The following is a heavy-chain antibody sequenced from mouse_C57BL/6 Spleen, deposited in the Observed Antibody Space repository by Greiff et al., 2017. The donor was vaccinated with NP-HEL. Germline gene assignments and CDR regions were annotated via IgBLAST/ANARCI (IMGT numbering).Heavy chain of an antibody. V-gene: IGHV10-1*01. CDR1: GFSFNTYA. D-gene: IGHD1-2*01. CDR3: VRYAYGPSAMDY. J-gene: IGHJ4*01. Sequence: EVQRVESGGGLVQPKGSLKLSCAASGFSFNTYAMNWVRQAPGKGLEWVARIRSKSNNYATYYADSVKDRFTISRDDSESMLYLQMNNLKTEDTAMYYCVRYAYGPSAMDYWGQGTSVTVSS. CDR2: IRSKSNNYAT.